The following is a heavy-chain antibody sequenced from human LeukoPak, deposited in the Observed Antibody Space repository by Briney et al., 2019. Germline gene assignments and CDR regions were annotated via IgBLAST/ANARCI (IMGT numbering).Heavy chain of an antibody. V-gene: IGHV3-30-3*01. CDR1: GFTFRDYA. J-gene: IGHJ1*01. Sequence: PGRSLRLSCAASGFTFRDYAMHWVRQAPGKGLEWVAVISYDGSNKYYADSVKGRFTISRDNSKNTLYLQMNSLRAEDTAVYYCARDRGAGYSSSWYRKGYFQHWGQGTLVTVSS. CDR3: ARDRGAGYSSSWYRKGYFQH. D-gene: IGHD6-13*01. CDR2: ISYDGSNK.